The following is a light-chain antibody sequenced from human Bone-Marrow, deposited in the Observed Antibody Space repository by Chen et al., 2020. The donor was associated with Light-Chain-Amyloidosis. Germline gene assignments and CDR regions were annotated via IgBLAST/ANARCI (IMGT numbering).Light chain of an antibody. J-gene: IGLJ3*02. V-gene: IGLV3-21*02. CDR2: DDS. CDR1: NIGSTS. Sequence: SSVLTQPSSVSVPPGQTATIACGGNNIGSTSVHWYQQTPGQAPLLVVYDDSDRPAGIPERLSGANSGNTATLTISRVEAGDEADYYCQVWDRSSDRPVFGGGTKLTVL. CDR3: QVWDRSSDRPV.